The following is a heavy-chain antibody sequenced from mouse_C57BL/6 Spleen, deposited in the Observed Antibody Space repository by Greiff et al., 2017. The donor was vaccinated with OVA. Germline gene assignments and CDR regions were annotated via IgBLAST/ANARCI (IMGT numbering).Heavy chain of an antibody. CDR2: ISNGGGST. CDR3: ARHDDYYGSSDAY. D-gene: IGHD1-1*01. V-gene: IGHV5-12*01. Sequence: EVKLVESGGGLVQPGGSLKLSCAASGFTFSDYYMYWVRQTPEKRLEWVAYISNGGGSTYYPDTVKGRFTISRDNAKNTLYLQMSRLKSEDTAMYYCARHDDYYGSSDAYWGQGTLVTVSA. CDR1: GFTFSDYY. J-gene: IGHJ3*01.